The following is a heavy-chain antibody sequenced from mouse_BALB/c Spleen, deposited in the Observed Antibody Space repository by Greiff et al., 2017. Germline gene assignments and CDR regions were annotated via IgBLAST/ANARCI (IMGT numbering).Heavy chain of an antibody. V-gene: IGHV3-6*02. CDR3: ARAGLLRYFDV. J-gene: IGHJ1*01. CDR1: GYSITSGYY. Sequence: EVKLMESGPGLVKPSQSLSLTCSVTGYSITSGYYWNWIRQFPGNKLEWMGYISYDGSNNYNPSLKNRISITRDTSKNQFFLKLNSVTTEDTATYYCARAGLLRYFDVWGAGTTVTVSS. CDR2: ISYDGSN. D-gene: IGHD1-1*01.